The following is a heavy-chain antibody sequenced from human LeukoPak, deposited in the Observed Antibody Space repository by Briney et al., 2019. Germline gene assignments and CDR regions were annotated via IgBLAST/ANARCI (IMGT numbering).Heavy chain of an antibody. CDR3: ARGPSVGSGWSPDY. D-gene: IGHD6-19*01. V-gene: IGHV3-48*03. Sequence: GGSLRLSCAASGFAFKNYEMNWVRQAPGKGLEWVSYISSSGSPIYYADSVKGRFTISRDNAKNSLYLQMNSLRAEDTAVYYCARGPSVGSGWSPDYWGQGTLVTVSS. CDR1: GFAFKNYE. CDR2: ISSSGSPI. J-gene: IGHJ4*02.